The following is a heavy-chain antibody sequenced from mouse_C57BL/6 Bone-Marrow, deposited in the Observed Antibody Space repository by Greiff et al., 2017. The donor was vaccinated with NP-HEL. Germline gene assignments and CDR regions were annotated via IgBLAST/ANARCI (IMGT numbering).Heavy chain of an antibody. CDR1: GYAFTNYL. J-gene: IGHJ2*01. CDR3: ARYADGIDY. Sequence: VQLQQSGAELVRPGTSVKVSCKASGYAFTNYLIEWVKQRPGQGLEWIGVFNPGGGGTNYNEKFKGKATLTADKSSSTAYMQLSSLTSEDSAVYFCARYADGIDYWGQGTTLTVSS. D-gene: IGHD2-3*01. V-gene: IGHV1-54*01. CDR2: FNPGGGGT.